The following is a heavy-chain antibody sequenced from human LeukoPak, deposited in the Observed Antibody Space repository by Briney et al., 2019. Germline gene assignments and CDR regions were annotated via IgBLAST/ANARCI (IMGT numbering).Heavy chain of an antibody. CDR3: ARELGYCTNGVCPFDY. V-gene: IGHV1-2*06. Sequence: GASVKVPCKASGYTFSAYYMHWVRQAPGRGLEWMGRINPNSGDTNHAQKFQGRVTMTRDTSISTAYMELSSLKSDDTAVYYCARELGYCTNGVCPFDYWGQGTLVTVSS. D-gene: IGHD2-8*01. J-gene: IGHJ4*02. CDR1: GYTFSAYY. CDR2: INPNSGDT.